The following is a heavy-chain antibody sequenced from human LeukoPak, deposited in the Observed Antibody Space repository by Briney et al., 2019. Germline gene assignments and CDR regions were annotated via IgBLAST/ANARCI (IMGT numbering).Heavy chain of an antibody. V-gene: IGHV3-30-3*01. Sequence: SGGSLRLSCAASGFTFSSYAMHWVRQAPGKGLEWVTVISYDGSNKYYADSVKGRFTISRDNSKNTLYLQMNSLRAEDTAVYYCARGLSGYDSLFDYWGQGTLVTVSS. CDR3: ARGLSGYDSLFDY. CDR1: GFTFSSYA. J-gene: IGHJ4*02. D-gene: IGHD5-12*01. CDR2: ISYDGSNK.